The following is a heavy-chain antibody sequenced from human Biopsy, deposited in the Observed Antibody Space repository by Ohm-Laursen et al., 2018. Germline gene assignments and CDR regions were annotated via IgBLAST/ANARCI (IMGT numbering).Heavy chain of an antibody. Sequence: GTLSLTWAVTGGSISRSSYYWGWIRQPPGKGLEWIGNIYHSGSTYYNPSLKSRVTISVEKSKNQFSLKLSSVTAADTAVYYCARLEWRDTFFDFWGQGRLVTVSS. CDR3: ARLEWRDTFFDF. V-gene: IGHV4-39*01. CDR2: IYHSGST. J-gene: IGHJ4*02. CDR1: GGSISRSSYY. D-gene: IGHD3-3*01.